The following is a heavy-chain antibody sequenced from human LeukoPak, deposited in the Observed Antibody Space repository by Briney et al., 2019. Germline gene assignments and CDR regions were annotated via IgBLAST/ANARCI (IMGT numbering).Heavy chain of an antibody. Sequence: SETLSLTCAVYGGSFSAYYWSWIRQPPGKGLEWIGEINHSGSTNYNPSLKSRVTISVDTSKNQFSLKLRSVTAADTAVYYCARAAELTREAATGTFWNNWFDPWGQGTLVTVSS. J-gene: IGHJ5*02. CDR3: ARAAELTREAATGTFWNNWFDP. V-gene: IGHV4-34*01. CDR2: INHSGST. D-gene: IGHD6-13*01. CDR1: GGSFSAYY.